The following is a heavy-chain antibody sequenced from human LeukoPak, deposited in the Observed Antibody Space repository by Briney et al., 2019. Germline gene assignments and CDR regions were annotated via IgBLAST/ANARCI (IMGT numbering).Heavy chain of an antibody. CDR1: GFTVTTYG. D-gene: IGHD1-14*01. V-gene: IGHV3-30*02. CDR3: TRGHHGLEY. CDR2: VRYDGTIE. Sequence: PGGSLRLSCAASGFTVTTYGMHWVRQAPGNGLEWVALVRYDGTIEYYADSVKGRFSISRDSSKNTLFLQINSLRAEDTAVYYCTRGHHGLEYWGQGTLVTVSS. J-gene: IGHJ4*02.